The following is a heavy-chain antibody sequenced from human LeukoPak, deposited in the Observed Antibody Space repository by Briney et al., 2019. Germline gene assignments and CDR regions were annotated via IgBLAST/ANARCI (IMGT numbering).Heavy chain of an antibody. CDR2: ISYDGSKK. J-gene: IGHJ4*02. D-gene: IGHD1-1*01. Sequence: GGSLRLSCAASGFTFSSYGMHWVRQAPGKGLEWVADISYDGSKKYYADSVKGRFTISRDNSKNTLYRQMNSLRAEDTAVYYCARTRATDPGERYYFDYWGQGTLVTVFS. V-gene: IGHV3-30*03. CDR1: GFTFSSYG. CDR3: ARTRATDPGERYYFDY.